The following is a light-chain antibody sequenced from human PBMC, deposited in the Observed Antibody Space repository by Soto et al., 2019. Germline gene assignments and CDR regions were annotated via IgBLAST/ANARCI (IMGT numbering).Light chain of an antibody. CDR2: SSN. V-gene: IGLV1-44*01. Sequence: QSALTQPASASGTPGQRVTISCSGSSSNIGTNTVNWYQQFPRSAPKLLMYSSNQRPSGVPDRFSGSKSGTSASLAISGLQSEDEADYYSAAWDSSLNVVLFGGGTKLTVL. CDR1: SSNIGTNT. J-gene: IGLJ3*02. CDR3: AAWDSSLNVVL.